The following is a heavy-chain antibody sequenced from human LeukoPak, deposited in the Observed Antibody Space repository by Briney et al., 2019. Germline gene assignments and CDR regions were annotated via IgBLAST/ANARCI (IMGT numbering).Heavy chain of an antibody. J-gene: IGHJ6*02. CDR2: ISYDGSNK. V-gene: IGHV3-30-3*01. Sequence: PGGSLRLSCAASGFTFSSYAMHWVRQAPGKGLEWVAVISYDGSNKYYADSVKGRFTISRDNSKNTLYLQMNSLRAEDTAVYYCAKDGLRCFAHYGMDVWGQGTTVTVSS. CDR1: GFTFSSYA. CDR3: AKDGLRCFAHYGMDV. D-gene: IGHD3-9*01.